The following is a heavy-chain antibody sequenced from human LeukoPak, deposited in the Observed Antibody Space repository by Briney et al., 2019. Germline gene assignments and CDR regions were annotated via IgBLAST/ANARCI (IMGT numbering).Heavy chain of an antibody. Sequence: PGRSLTLSCVASGFTFSSYGMHWVRQAPGKGLEWVAVIWDDGSSKYYGDSVKGRFSVSRDNSRNTLYLQMNSLRADDTAVYFCAKPTTGRGSFIINYWGQGTLVTVSS. CDR3: AKPTTGRGSFIINY. D-gene: IGHD1-26*01. V-gene: IGHV3-33*06. J-gene: IGHJ4*02. CDR2: IWDDGSSK. CDR1: GFTFSSYG.